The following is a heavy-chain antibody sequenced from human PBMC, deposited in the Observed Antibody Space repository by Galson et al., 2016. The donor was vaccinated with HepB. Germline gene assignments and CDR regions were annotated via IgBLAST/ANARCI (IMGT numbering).Heavy chain of an antibody. CDR1: GFTFSYYS. CDR2: ISYDGSSK. CDR3: AKDPRWLQQGFKYYFDF. V-gene: IGHV3-30*18. J-gene: IGHJ4*02. D-gene: IGHD5-24*01. Sequence: SLRLSCAASGFTFSYYSTHWVRQAPGKGLEWVAVISYDGSSKYYADSVKGRFTISRDNSKNTLYLQMNSLRPEDTAVYYCAKDPRWLQQGFKYYFDFWGQGTLATVSS.